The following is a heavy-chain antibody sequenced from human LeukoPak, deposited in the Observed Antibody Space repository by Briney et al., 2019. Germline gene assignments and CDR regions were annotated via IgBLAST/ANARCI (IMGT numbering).Heavy chain of an antibody. CDR1: GFTFSSYW. D-gene: IGHD3-22*01. CDR2: INTDGSST. J-gene: IGHJ4*02. CDR3: ARGRSGFYFDY. V-gene: IGHV3-74*01. Sequence: GGSLRLSCAASGFTFSSYWVHWVRQAPGKGLVWVSRINTDGSSTIYADSVKGRFTISRDNAKNTLYLQMNSLRVEDTAIYYCARGRSGFYFDYWDQGTLVTVSS.